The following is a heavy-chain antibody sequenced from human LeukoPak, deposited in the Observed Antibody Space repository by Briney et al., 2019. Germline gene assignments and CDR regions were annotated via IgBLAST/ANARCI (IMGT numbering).Heavy chain of an antibody. D-gene: IGHD1-26*01. Sequence: ASVKVSCKASGYTFTSYAMHWVRQAPGQRLEWMGWINAGNGNTKYSQKFQGRVAITRDTSASTAYMELSSLRSEDTAVYYCARSAHIVGATSFDYWGQGTLVTVSS. CDR2: INAGNGNT. J-gene: IGHJ4*02. CDR3: ARSAHIVGATSFDY. CDR1: GYTFTSYA. V-gene: IGHV1-3*01.